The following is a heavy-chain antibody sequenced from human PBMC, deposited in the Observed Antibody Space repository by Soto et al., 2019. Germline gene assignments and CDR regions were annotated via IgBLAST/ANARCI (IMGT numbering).Heavy chain of an antibody. D-gene: IGHD1-1*01. CDR2: VSPHGANT. V-gene: IGHV3-23*01. CDR3: ATEGAKTTWNFDY. CDR1: GFTFGSCS. J-gene: IGHJ4*01. Sequence: EVQLLESGGDLVQPGGSLRLSCVASGFTFGSCSMNWVRQAPGKGLEWVAGVSPHGANTYYADSVRGRFIISRDDSRNTVSLDMNSLRGDDSAVYYCATEGAKTTWNFDYWGHGTVVTVSS.